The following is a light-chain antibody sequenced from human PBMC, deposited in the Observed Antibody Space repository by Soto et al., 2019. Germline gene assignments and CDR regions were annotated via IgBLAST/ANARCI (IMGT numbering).Light chain of an antibody. V-gene: IGKV1-8*01. Sequence: AIRMTQSPSSFSASTGDRVTITCRASQGISSYLAWYQQKPGKAPKLLIYAASTLQSGVPSRFSGSGSGTDFTLTISCLQSEDVATYDCQQYYSYPRTCGQGTKVEIK. J-gene: IGKJ1*01. CDR1: QGISSY. CDR2: AAS. CDR3: QQYYSYPRT.